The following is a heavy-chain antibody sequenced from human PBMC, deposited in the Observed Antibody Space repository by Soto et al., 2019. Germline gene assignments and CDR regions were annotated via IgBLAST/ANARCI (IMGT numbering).Heavy chain of an antibody. CDR3: ARDRVDCSGGNCWRSVEDT. V-gene: IGHV1-46*01. CDR1: GYTFTRSG. D-gene: IGHD2-15*01. J-gene: IGHJ5*02. CDR2: INPSGGST. Sequence: ASVKVSCKASGYTFTRSGISWVRQAPGQGLEWMGIINPSGGSTSYAQKFQGRVTMTRDTSTSTVYMELSSLRSEDTAVYYCARDRVDCSGGNCWRSVEDTWGQGTLVTVSS.